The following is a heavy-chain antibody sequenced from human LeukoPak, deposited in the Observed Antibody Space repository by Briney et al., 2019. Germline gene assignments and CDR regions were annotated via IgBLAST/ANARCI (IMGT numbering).Heavy chain of an antibody. CDR3: ARDGSSTCSSTSCYGTWRYYFDY. D-gene: IGHD2-2*01. CDR1: GGSISSSNW. V-gene: IGHV4-4*02. CDR2: IYHSGST. J-gene: IGHJ4*02. Sequence: SGTLSLTCAVSGGSISSSNWWSWVRQPPGKGLEWIGEIYHSGSTNYNPSLKSRVTISVDKSKNQFSLKLSSVTAADTAVYYCARDGSSTCSSTSCYGTWRYYFDYWGQGTLVTVSS.